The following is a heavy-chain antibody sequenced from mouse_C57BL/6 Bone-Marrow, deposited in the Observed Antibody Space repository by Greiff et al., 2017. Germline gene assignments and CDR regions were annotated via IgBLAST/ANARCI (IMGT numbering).Heavy chain of an antibody. CDR1: GYTFTSYW. Sequence: QVQLQQPGAELVKPGASVKLSCKASGYTFTSYWMHWVKQRPGQGLEWIGMIHPNSGSTNYNEKFKSKDTLTVDKSSSTAYMQLSSLTSEDSAVYYCARRNYGNFYFDYWGQGTTLTVAS. CDR3: ARRNYGNFYFDY. V-gene: IGHV1-64*01. CDR2: IHPNSGST. D-gene: IGHD2-1*01. J-gene: IGHJ2*01.